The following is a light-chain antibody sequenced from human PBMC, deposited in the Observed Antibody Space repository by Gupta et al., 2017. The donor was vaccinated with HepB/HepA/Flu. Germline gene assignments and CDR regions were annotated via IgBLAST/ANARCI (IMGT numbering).Light chain of an antibody. CDR2: DVS. Sequence: QSALTQPASVSGSPGQSITISCTGTSSDVGGYEYVSWYQQHPGKAPKLVIYDVSNRPSGVSNRFSASKSGNTASLTISGLQAEDEADYYCSSYTSRSTLVFGGGTKVTVL. CDR1: SSDVGGYEY. CDR3: SSYTSRSTLV. J-gene: IGLJ2*01. V-gene: IGLV2-14*03.